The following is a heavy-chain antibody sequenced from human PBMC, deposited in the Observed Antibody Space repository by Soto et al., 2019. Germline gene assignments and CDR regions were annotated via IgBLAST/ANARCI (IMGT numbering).Heavy chain of an antibody. CDR2: ISYDGSNK. CDR3: ANNGDRYYYYYYMDV. J-gene: IGHJ6*03. Sequence: GESLKISCAASGFTFSSYGMHWVRQAPGKGLEWVAVISYDGSNKYYADSVKGRFTISRDNSKNTLYLQMNSLRAEDTAVYYCANNGDRYYYYYYMDVWGKGTTVTVSS. CDR1: GFTFSSYG. V-gene: IGHV3-30*18. D-gene: IGHD4-17*01.